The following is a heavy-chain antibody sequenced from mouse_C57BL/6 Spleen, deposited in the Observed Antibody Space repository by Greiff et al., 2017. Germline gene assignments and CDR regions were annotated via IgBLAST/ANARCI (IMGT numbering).Heavy chain of an antibody. V-gene: IGHV1-82*01. D-gene: IGHD1-1*01. CDR2: IYPGDGDT. J-gene: IGHJ1*03. CDR3: ARRGVGGSYGYFDV. Sequence: QVQLKQSGPELVKPGASVKISCKASGYAFSSSWMNWVKQRPGKGLEWIGRIYPGDGDTNYNGKFKGKATLTADKSSSTAYMQLSSLTSEDSAVYFCARRGVGGSYGYFDVWGTGTTVTVSS. CDR1: GYAFSSSW.